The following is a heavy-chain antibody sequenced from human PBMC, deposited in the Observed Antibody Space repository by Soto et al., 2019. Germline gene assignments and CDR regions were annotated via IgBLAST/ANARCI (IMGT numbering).Heavy chain of an antibody. CDR2: INPSNEVT. CDR3: KRGGWDHSPIAY. J-gene: IGHJ4*02. D-gene: IGHD6-19*01. CDR1: GYTFSAYY. V-gene: IGHV1-2*02. Sequence: GSAVKVSCKACGYTFSAYYVHWGRRAPGREFQWLGWINPSNEVTTFSEFFQGRITMTRDTSTNTVHMEVNRLTSDDTAVYYCKRGGWDHSPIAYWGQRTHVIVSA.